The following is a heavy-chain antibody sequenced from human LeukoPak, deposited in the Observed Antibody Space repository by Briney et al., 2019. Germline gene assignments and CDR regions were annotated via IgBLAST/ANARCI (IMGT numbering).Heavy chain of an antibody. D-gene: IGHD2/OR15-2a*01. J-gene: IGHJ5*01. V-gene: IGHV3-21*06. CDR1: GFTVSSNY. Sequence: GGSLRLSCAASGFTVSSNYMSWVRQAPGKGLEWVACVSSNVNKMYYAESVRGRFTVSRDNAGNSLSLQMDSLRAEDTAVYYCTRELLSLHQGLDSWGQGTLVTVSS. CDR3: TRELLSLHQGLDS. CDR2: VSSNVNKM.